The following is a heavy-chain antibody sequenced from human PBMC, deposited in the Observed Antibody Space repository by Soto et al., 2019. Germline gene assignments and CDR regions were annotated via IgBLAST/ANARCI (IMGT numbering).Heavy chain of an antibody. CDR1: GFTFSSYG. D-gene: IGHD3-3*01. CDR3: ARDPFAGITIFGVPSVDGMDV. V-gene: IGHV3-33*01. CDR2: IWYDGSNK. J-gene: IGHJ6*02. Sequence: GGSLRLSCAASGFTFSSYGMHWVRQAPGKGLEWVAVIWYDGSNKYYADSVKGRFTISRDNSKNTLYLQMNSLRAEDTAVYYCARDPFAGITIFGVPSVDGMDVWGQGTTVTVSS.